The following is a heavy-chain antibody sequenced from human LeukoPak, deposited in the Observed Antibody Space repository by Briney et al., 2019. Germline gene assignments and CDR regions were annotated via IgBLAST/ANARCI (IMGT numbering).Heavy chain of an antibody. CDR2: IYYRGST. Sequence: SETLSLTCTVSGGSISSSSYYWGWIRQPPGKGLEWIGSIYYRGSTYYNPSLKSRVTISVDTSKNQFSLKLSSVTAADTAVYYCARVSAAAGPLFDYWGQGTLVTVSS. D-gene: IGHD6-13*01. CDR1: GGSISSSSYY. V-gene: IGHV4-39*07. CDR3: ARVSAAAGPLFDY. J-gene: IGHJ4*02.